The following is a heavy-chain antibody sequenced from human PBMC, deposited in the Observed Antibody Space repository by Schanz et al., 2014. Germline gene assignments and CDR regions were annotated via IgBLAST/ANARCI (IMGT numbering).Heavy chain of an antibody. Sequence: KVSCKTSGYTFSSYGITWVRQAPGQGLEWMGWISPYNGNTNYAPKVQGRVTVTTDTSTSTVYMELRSLTSDDTAVYFCARDYVGSGSHHVFDHRGQGTLVTVSP. D-gene: IGHD3-10*01. V-gene: IGHV1-18*01. CDR2: ISPYNGNT. CDR1: GYTFSSYG. CDR3: ARDYVGSGSHHVFDH. J-gene: IGHJ4*02.